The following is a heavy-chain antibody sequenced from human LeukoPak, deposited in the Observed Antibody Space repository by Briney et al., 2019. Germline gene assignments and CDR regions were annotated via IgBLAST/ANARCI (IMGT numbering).Heavy chain of an antibody. J-gene: IGHJ5*02. V-gene: IGHV1-18*01. CDR3: ARVAAGWELALST. D-gene: IGHD1-26*01. CDR2: ISAYNGNT. Sequence: GASVKVSCKASGYTFTSYGISWVRQAPGQGLEWMGWISAYNGNTNYAQKFQGRVTMTRDTSISTAYMELSRLRSDDTAVYYCARVAAGWELALSTWGQGTLVTVSS. CDR1: GYTFTSYG.